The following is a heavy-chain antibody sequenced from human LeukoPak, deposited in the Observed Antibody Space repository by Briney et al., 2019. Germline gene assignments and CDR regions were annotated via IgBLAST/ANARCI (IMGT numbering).Heavy chain of an antibody. CDR2: IKQDGSEK. D-gene: IGHD1-26*01. Sequence: GGSLRLSCAASGFTFSSYWMSWVRQAPGKGLEWVANIKQDGSEKYYVDSVKGRFTISRDNSKKTLYLQMNSLRAEDTAVYYCAKSEGVVGATTSFSYYYYYGMDVWGQGTTVTVSS. CDR3: AKSEGVVGATTSFSYYYYYGMDV. V-gene: IGHV3-7*03. J-gene: IGHJ6*02. CDR1: GFTFSSYW.